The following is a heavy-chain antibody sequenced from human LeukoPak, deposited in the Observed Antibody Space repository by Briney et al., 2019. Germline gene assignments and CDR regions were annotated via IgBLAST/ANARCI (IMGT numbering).Heavy chain of an antibody. CDR2: ISSDSSLI. CDR1: GFTFSHYS. Sequence: KPGGSLRLSCAASGFTFSHYSMNWVRQAPGKGLEWVSSISSDSSLIYYPDSVKGRFTISRDNAKNSLYLQMNSLRAEDTAVYYCAELGITMIGGVWGKGTTVTISS. J-gene: IGHJ6*04. CDR3: AELGITMIGGV. D-gene: IGHD3-10*02. V-gene: IGHV3-21*01.